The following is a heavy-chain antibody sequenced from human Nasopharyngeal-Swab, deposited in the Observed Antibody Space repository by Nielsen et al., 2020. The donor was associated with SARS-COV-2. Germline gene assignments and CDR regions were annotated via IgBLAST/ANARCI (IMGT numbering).Heavy chain of an antibody. V-gene: IGHV7-4-1*02. CDR2: INTNTGNP. Sequence: ASVKVSCKASGYTFTSYAMNWVRQAPGQGLVWMGWINTNTGNPTYAQGFTGRFVFSLDTSVSTAYLQISSLKAEDTAVYYCARVECSSTSCHGPVWFDPWGQGTLVTVSS. CDR1: GYTFTSYA. CDR3: ARVECSSTSCHGPVWFDP. D-gene: IGHD2-2*01. J-gene: IGHJ5*02.